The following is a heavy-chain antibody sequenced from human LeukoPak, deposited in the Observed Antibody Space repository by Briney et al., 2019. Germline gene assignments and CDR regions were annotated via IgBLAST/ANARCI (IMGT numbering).Heavy chain of an antibody. V-gene: IGHV4-61*02. Sequence: PSETLSLTCTVSGGSISSGSYYWSWIRQPAGKGLEWIGRIYTSGSTNYNPSLRSRVTISVDTSKNQFSLKLSSVTAADTAVYYCARELGLAVAGDLDYWGQGTLVTVPS. J-gene: IGHJ4*02. CDR2: IYTSGST. D-gene: IGHD6-19*01. CDR1: GGSISSGSYY. CDR3: ARELGLAVAGDLDY.